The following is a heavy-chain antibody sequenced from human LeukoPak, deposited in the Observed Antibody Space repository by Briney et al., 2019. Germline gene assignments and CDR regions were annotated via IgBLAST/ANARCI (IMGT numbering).Heavy chain of an antibody. CDR3: AKDPCRYCSSTTLNY. CDR2: ISGSGGST. V-gene: IGHV3-23*01. J-gene: IGHJ4*02. Sequence: GGSLRLSCAASGFTFSSYAMSRVRQAPGEGLEWVSAISGSGGSTYYADSVKGRFTISRDNSKNTLYLQMNSLRAEDTAVYYCAKDPCRYCSSTTLNYWGQGTLVTVSS. CDR1: GFTFSSYA. D-gene: IGHD2-2*01.